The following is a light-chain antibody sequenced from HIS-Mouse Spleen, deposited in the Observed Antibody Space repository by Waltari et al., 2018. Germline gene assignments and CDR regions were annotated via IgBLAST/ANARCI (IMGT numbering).Light chain of an antibody. J-gene: IGLJ2*01. Sequence: SYELTQPPSVSVSPGQTARITCSGDALQKKYAYWYQHKSGQAPVLVIYEDSKRPAGIPERCSGSSSGTMATLTISGAQVEDEADYYCYSTDSSGNHRVFGGGTKLTVL. V-gene: IGLV3-10*01. CDR2: EDS. CDR1: ALQKKY. CDR3: YSTDSSGNHRV.